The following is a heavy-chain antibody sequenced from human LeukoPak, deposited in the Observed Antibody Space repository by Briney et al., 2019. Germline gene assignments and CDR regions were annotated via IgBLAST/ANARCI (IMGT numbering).Heavy chain of an antibody. CDR3: AKHSVFTRTQNDY. J-gene: IGHJ4*02. D-gene: IGHD1-14*01. Sequence: GGSLRLSCAASGFIFSNCAMSWVRQAPGKGLERVSGLDSGGITTYYADSVKGRFTISRDNSKNTLYLQMNNLRAEDTAVYYCAKHSVFTRTQNDYWGQGTLVTVSS. V-gene: IGHV3-23*03. CDR2: LDSGGITT. CDR1: GFIFSNCA.